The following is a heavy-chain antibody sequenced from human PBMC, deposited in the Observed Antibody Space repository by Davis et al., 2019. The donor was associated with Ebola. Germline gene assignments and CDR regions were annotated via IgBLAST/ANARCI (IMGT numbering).Heavy chain of an antibody. CDR3: ARDPGYCSGGSCSNWFDP. V-gene: IGHV3-30*03. Sequence: GGSLRLSCAASGFTFSSYGMHWVRQAPGKGLEWVAVISYDGSNKYYADSVKGRFTISRDNAKNSLYLQMNSLRDEDTAVYYCARDPGYCSGGSCSNWFDPWGQGTLVTVSS. D-gene: IGHD2-15*01. CDR2: ISYDGSNK. J-gene: IGHJ5*02. CDR1: GFTFSSYG.